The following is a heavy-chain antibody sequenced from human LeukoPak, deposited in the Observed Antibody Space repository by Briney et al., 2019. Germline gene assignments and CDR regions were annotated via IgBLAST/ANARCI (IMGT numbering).Heavy chain of an antibody. CDR1: GFTFSSHA. Sequence: PGGSLRLSCAASGFTFSSHAMSWVRQAPGKGLEWVSSLSGSGGTTYHADSVKGRFSISRDNSKNTLYLQLNSLRAEDTAVYYCAKGGSTSRVTTSRVVFGYYYYWTSGAKGPRSPSP. D-gene: IGHD4-17*01. J-gene: IGHJ6*03. V-gene: IGHV3-23*01. CDR3: AKGGSTSRVTTSRVVFGYYYYWTS. CDR2: LSGSGGTT.